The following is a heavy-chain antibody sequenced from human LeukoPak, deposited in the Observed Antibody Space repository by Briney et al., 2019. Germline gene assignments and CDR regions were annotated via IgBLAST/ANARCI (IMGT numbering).Heavy chain of an antibody. CDR2: IYYSGST. CDR3: ARQCHGTTLRYYYYYGMDV. CDR1: GGSISSSSYY. J-gene: IGHJ6*02. Sequence: PSETLSLTCTVSGGSISSSSYYWGWIRQPPGKGLEWIGSIYYSGSTYYNPSLKSRVTISVDTSKNQFSLKLSSVTAADTAVYYCARQCHGTTLRYYYYYGMDVWGQGTTVTVSS. D-gene: IGHD1-7*01. V-gene: IGHV4-39*01.